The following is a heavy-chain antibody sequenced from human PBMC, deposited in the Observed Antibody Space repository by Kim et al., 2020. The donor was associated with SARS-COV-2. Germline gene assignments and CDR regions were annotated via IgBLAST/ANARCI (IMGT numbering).Heavy chain of an antibody. CDR1: KSSYLNYA. V-gene: IGHV3-23*01. Sequence: GGSLRLSCAASKSSYLNYAMYWVRQAPGKGLEWVSVFSAGGGGTYYADSVKGRFTISRDISKNTLYLQMNDLRAEDTAVYYCAKCLYASNCNYYFAMDVWGQGTTVTVSS. CDR2: FSAGGGGT. J-gene: IGHJ6*02. D-gene: IGHD6-13*01. CDR3: AKCLYASNCNYYFAMDV.